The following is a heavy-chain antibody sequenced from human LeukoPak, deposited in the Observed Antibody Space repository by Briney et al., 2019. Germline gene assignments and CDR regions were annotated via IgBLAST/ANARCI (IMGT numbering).Heavy chain of an antibody. CDR3: ARGGGWYWAGY. CDR1: GYTFTSYG. D-gene: IGHD6-19*01. CDR2: INAGNGNT. J-gene: IGHJ4*02. V-gene: IGHV1-3*01. Sequence: ASVKVSCKASGYTFTSYGISWVRQAPGQRLEWMGWINAGNGNTKYSQKFQGRVTITRDTSASTAYMELSSLRSEDTAVYYCARGGGWYWAGYWGQGTLVTVSS.